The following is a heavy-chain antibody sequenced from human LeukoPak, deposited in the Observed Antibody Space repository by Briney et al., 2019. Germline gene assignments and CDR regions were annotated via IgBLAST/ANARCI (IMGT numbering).Heavy chain of an antibody. CDR2: IYYSGST. Sequence: PSETLSLTCTVSGGSISSYYWSWLRQPPGKGLEWIGYIYYSGSTNYNPSLKSRVTISVDTSKNQFSLKLSSVPAADTAVYYCARGNSILNWFDPWGQGTLVTVSS. V-gene: IGHV4-59*01. J-gene: IGHJ5*02. CDR3: ARGNSILNWFDP. D-gene: IGHD4-11*01. CDR1: GGSISSYY.